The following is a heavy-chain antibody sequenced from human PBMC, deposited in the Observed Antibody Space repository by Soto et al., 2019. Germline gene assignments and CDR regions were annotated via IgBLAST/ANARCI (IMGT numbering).Heavy chain of an antibody. CDR2: ISYDGSNK. CDR1: GFTFSSYG. J-gene: IGHJ6*02. V-gene: IGHV3-30*18. Sequence: QVQLVESGGGAVQPGRSLRLSCAASGFTFSSYGMHWVRQAPGKGLEWVAVISYDGSNKYYADSVKGRFTISRDNSKNTLYLQMNSLRAEDTAVYYCAKDTAPPTEGMDVWGQGTTVTVSS. CDR3: AKDTAPPTEGMDV.